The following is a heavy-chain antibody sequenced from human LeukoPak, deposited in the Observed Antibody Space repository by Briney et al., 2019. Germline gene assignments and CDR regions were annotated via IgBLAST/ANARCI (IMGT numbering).Heavy chain of an antibody. J-gene: IGHJ4*02. D-gene: IGHD6-13*01. CDR2: ISWNSGSI. CDR3: AEESIAAAGIFDY. Sequence: GRSLRLSCAASGFTFDDYAMHWVRQAPGKGLEWVSGISWNSGSIGYADSVKGRFTISRDNAKNSLYLQMNSLRAEDTALYYCAEESIAAAGIFDYWGQGTLVTVSS. V-gene: IGHV3-9*01. CDR1: GFTFDDYA.